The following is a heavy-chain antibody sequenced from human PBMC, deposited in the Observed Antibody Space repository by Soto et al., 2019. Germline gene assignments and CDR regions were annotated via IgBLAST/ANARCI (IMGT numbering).Heavy chain of an antibody. Sequence: PGGSLRLSCAAAGFTVSNTGMHWVRQAPGKGLEWVAVIWYDGNTKYYADSVTGRFTISRDDPKNTLYLQMNSLKTEDTAVYFCTTGIAAAGYFDDWGQGTLVTVSS. J-gene: IGHJ4*02. CDR3: TTGIAAAGYFDD. V-gene: IGHV3-33*01. CDR1: GFTVSNTG. CDR2: IWYDGNTK. D-gene: IGHD6-13*01.